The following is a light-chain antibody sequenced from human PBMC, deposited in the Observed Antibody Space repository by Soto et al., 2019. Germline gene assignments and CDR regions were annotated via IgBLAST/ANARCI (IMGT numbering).Light chain of an antibody. CDR3: QQYDDLFT. CDR1: QDISKY. V-gene: IGKV1-33*01. J-gene: IGKJ3*01. CDR2: DAS. Sequence: DIQMTQSPSSLSASVGDRVTITCQASQDISKYLNWYQQKPGKAPELLIFDASRLETGVPSRFSGCGSGTDFTFTISGLQPEDIATYYCQQYDDLFTFGPGTKVDIK.